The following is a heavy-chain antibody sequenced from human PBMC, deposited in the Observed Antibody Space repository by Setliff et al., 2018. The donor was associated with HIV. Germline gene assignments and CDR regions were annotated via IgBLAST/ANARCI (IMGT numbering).Heavy chain of an antibody. Sequence: PGGSLRLSCAASGFTFSGAEIHWVRQASGKGLEWVGRIRSKADKYATDYGASAKGRFIISRDDSKKTAYLQMSSLRAEDTAMYYCLLPCTSGWHNWADPWGQGTLVT. CDR1: GFTFSGAE. D-gene: IGHD6-19*01. V-gene: IGHV3-73*01. J-gene: IGHJ5*02. CDR2: IRSKADKYAT. CDR3: LLPCTSGWHNWADP.